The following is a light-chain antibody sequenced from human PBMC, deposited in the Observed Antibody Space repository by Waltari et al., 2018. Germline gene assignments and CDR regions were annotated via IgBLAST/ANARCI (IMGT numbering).Light chain of an antibody. Sequence: QSALTQPASVSGSPGQSSTIPCTGTSSDVGGYNYVPWYQQHPGKAPKLMIYEVSNRPSGVSNRFSGSKSGNTASLTISGLQAEDEADYYCSSYTSSSTVVFGGGTKLTVL. CDR2: EVS. V-gene: IGLV2-14*01. CDR1: SSDVGGYNY. CDR3: SSYTSSSTVV. J-gene: IGLJ2*01.